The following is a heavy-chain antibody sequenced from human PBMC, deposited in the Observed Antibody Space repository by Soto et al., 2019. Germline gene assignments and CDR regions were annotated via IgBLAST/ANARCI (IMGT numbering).Heavy chain of an antibody. J-gene: IGHJ4*02. V-gene: IGHV3-30*03. Sequence: ESGGGVVQPGKSLRLSCAASGFTFRSYAMHWARQAPGKGLEWVTVISIRGGDEYYAESVRGRFTISRDDSKNTLYLQMDSLRVEDTAVYYCARGTIVARQHLDYWGQGTLVTVSS. CDR2: ISIRGGDE. CDR1: GFTFRSYA. CDR3: ARGTIVARQHLDY. D-gene: IGHD6-6*01.